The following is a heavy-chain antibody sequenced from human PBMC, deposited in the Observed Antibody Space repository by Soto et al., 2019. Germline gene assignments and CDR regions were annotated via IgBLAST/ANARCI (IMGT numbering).Heavy chain of an antibody. J-gene: IGHJ6*03. CDR2: INSDGSST. CDR1: GFTFSSYW. CDR3: ARTRLRFLEWLAYYYYYYMDV. Sequence: GGSLRLSCASSGFTFSSYWMHWVRQAPGKGLVWVSRINSDGSSTSYADSVKGRFTISRDNAKNTLYLQMNSLRAEDTAVYYCARTRLRFLEWLAYYYYYYMDVWGKGTTVTVSS. V-gene: IGHV3-74*01. D-gene: IGHD3-3*01.